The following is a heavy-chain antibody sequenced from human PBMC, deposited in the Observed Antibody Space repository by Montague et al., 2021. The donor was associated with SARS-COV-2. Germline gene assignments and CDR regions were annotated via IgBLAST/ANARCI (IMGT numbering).Heavy chain of an antibody. V-gene: IGHV4-39*07. CDR3: ARLEDQQLAHY. CDR2: ISYSGST. Sequence: SETLSLTCTVSGGSISSSRYYWGWIRQPPGKGLEWIGTISYSGSTYYNPSLKSRVIISVDTSKNQFSLNLSSVTAADTAVYYCARLEDQQLAHYWGQGTLVTVS. D-gene: IGHD6-13*01. CDR1: GGSISSSRYY. J-gene: IGHJ4*02.